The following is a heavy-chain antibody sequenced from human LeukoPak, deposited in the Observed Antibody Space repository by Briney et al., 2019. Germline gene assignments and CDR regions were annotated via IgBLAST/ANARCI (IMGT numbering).Heavy chain of an antibody. CDR1: GFTFSNAW. Sequence: GGSLRLSCAASGFTFSNAWMSWVPQAPGKGLEWVGRIKSKTDGGTTDYAAPVKGGFTISRDDSKNTLYLQMNSLRAEDTAVYYCAKDQLNRFCSGGSCSITHDYWGQGTLVTVSS. CDR3: AKDQLNRFCSGGSCSITHDY. J-gene: IGHJ4*02. CDR2: IKSKTDGGTT. V-gene: IGHV3-15*01. D-gene: IGHD2-15*01.